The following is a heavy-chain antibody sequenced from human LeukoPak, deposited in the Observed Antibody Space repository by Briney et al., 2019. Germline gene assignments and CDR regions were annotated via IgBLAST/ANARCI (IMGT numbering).Heavy chain of an antibody. CDR1: GGSVSYYY. D-gene: IGHD2-21*02. Sequence: SETLSLTCAVYGGSVSYYYRSWIRQPPEKGLEWIGEINRSGSTNYNPSLKSRVSISVDTSKNQFSLKLSSVTAADTAVYYCARGGFYCGDDCYVDYCGYRTLFTVSS. J-gene: IGHJ4*01. V-gene: IGHV4-34*01. CDR2: INRSGST. CDR3: ARGGFYCGDDCYVDY.